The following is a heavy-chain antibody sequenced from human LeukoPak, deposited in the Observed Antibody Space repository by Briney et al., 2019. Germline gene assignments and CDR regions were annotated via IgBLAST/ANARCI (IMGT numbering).Heavy chain of an antibody. CDR2: IYYSGSA. D-gene: IGHD3-22*01. V-gene: IGHV4-31*03. CDR1: GGSISSGGYY. Sequence: SETLSLTCNVSGGSISSGGYYWSWIRQHPGKGLEWIGYIYYSGSAYYNPSLKSRVTMSVDTSKNQFSLNLTSVTAADTAVYRCARTNGSAYYAADYWGQGTLVTVSS. CDR3: ARTNGSAYYAADY. J-gene: IGHJ4*02.